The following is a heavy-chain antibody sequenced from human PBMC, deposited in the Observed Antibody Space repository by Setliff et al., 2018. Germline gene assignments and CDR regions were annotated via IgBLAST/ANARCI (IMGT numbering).Heavy chain of an antibody. Sequence: ASVKVSCKTSGYTFTGYFIHWVRQAPRQGLEWLGWINPKSGVTSYAQSFQGRIAMTRDTSINTVYMELNSLTSDDAAVYFCAREGGLQGATSYYYFYDYINVWGKGTKVTVSS. V-gene: IGHV1-2*02. D-gene: IGHD1-26*01. CDR2: INPKSGVT. CDR3: AREGGLQGATSYYYFYDYINV. CDR1: GYTFTGYF. J-gene: IGHJ6*03.